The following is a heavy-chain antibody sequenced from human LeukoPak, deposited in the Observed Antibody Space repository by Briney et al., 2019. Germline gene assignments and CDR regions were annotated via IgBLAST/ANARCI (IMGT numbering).Heavy chain of an antibody. CDR1: GGSISSYY. J-gene: IGHJ5*02. CDR2: IYNSRST. CDR3: ARDRAAGSDWLDP. D-gene: IGHD3-10*01. V-gene: IGHV4-4*08. Sequence: PSETLSLTCTVSGGSISSYYWTWIRQPPGKGLEWTGYIYNSRSTNYNPSLKSRVTISVDTSKNQFSLKLNSVTAADTAVYYCARDRAAGSDWLDPWGQGTLVTVSS.